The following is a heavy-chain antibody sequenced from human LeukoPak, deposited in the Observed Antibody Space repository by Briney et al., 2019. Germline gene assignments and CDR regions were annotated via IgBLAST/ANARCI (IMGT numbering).Heavy chain of an antibody. V-gene: IGHV3-30*03. CDR1: GFTFSSYG. Sequence: PGGSPRLSCAASGFTFSSYGMHWVRQAPGKGLEWVAVISYDGSNKYYADSVKGRFTISRDNSKNTLYLQMNSLRAEDTAVYYCATSPRIAAAGNPQRGDYWGQGTLVTVSS. D-gene: IGHD6-13*01. CDR2: ISYDGSNK. J-gene: IGHJ4*02. CDR3: ATSPRIAAAGNPQRGDY.